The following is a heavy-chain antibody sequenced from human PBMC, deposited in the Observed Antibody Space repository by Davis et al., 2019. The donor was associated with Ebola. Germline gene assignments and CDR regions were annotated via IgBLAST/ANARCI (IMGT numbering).Heavy chain of an antibody. Sequence: PGGSLRLSCAVYGGFFSGYYWSWIRQPPGKGLEWIGEINHSGSTNYNPSLKSRVTISVDTSKNQFSLKLSSVTAADTAVYYCARDPDYYDSSGLGAFDIWGQGTMVTVSS. CDR2: INHSGST. V-gene: IGHV4-34*01. CDR3: ARDPDYYDSSGLGAFDI. D-gene: IGHD3-22*01. J-gene: IGHJ3*02. CDR1: GGFFSGYY.